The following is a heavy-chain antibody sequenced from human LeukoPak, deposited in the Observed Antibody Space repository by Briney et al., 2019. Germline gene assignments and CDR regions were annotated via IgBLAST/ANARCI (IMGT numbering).Heavy chain of an antibody. Sequence: PSETLSLTCTVFGDSISSGTYSWTWIRQPAGKGLEWIGRIYTSGNTNYNPSLKSRVTISVDTSKNQFSLKLSSVTAADTAVYYCARGSKLTRGSYRYTEYYYYYYMDVWGKGTTVTVSS. CDR2: IYTSGNT. V-gene: IGHV4-61*02. CDR3: ARGSKLTRGSYRYTEYYYYYYMDV. CDR1: GDSISSGTYS. J-gene: IGHJ6*03. D-gene: IGHD3-16*02.